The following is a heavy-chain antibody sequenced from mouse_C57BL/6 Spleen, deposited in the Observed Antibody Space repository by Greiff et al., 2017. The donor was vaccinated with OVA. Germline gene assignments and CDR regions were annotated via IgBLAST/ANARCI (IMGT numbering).Heavy chain of an antibody. J-gene: IGHJ2*01. CDR1: GYTFTGYW. Sequence: QVQLKQSGAELMKPGASVKLSCKATGYTFTGYWIAWVKQRPGHGLEWIGEILPGSGSTNYNEKFKGKATFTADTSSNTAYMQLSSLTTEDSAIYYCARKFITTVVARDYFDYWGQGTTLTVSS. CDR3: ARKFITTVVARDYFDY. D-gene: IGHD1-1*01. V-gene: IGHV1-9*01. CDR2: ILPGSGST.